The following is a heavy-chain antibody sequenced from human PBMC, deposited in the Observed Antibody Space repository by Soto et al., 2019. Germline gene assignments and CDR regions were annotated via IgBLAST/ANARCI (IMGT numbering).Heavy chain of an antibody. D-gene: IGHD1-1*01. CDR1: GFTFSSYG. CDR2: ISYDGSNK. Sequence: QVQLVESGGGVVQPGRSLRLSCAASGFTFSSYGMHWVRQAPGKGLEWVAVISYDGSNKYYADSVKGRFTISRDNSKNTLYLQMDSLRAEDAAVYYCAKADDDVFDYWGQGTLVTVSS. CDR3: AKADDDVFDY. J-gene: IGHJ4*02. V-gene: IGHV3-30*18.